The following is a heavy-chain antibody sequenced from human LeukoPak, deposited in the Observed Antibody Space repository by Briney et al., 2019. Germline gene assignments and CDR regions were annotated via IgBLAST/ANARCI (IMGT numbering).Heavy chain of an antibody. Sequence: SETLSLTCTVSGGSISSSSYYWGWIRQPPGKGLEWIGSIYYSGSTYYNPSLKSRVTISVDTSKNQFSLKLSSVAAADTAVYYWARESVGATKGDYWGQGTLVTVSS. CDR1: GGSISSSSYY. V-gene: IGHV4-39*07. CDR2: IYYSGST. CDR3: ARESVGATKGDY. D-gene: IGHD1-26*01. J-gene: IGHJ4*02.